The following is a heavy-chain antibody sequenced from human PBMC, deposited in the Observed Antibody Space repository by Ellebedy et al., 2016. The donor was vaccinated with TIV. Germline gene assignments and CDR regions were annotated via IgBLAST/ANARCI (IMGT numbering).Heavy chain of an antibody. V-gene: IGHV1-2*02. CDR3: ARSHRSRTNHFWFDP. CDR1: GYTFDGYY. CDR2: INPSSGGT. J-gene: IGHJ5*02. D-gene: IGHD1-7*01. Sequence: ASVKVSXXASGYTFDGYYMHWIRQPPGLGLEWMGWINPSSGGTYYTESFQGRVTMTRDTSISTAYMELTSLRSDDTAAYYCARSHRSRTNHFWFDPWGQGTLVTVSS.